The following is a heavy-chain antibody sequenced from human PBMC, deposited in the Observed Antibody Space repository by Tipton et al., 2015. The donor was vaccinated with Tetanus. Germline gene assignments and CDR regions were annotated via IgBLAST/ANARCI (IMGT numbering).Heavy chain of an antibody. CDR1: GGSLRSDDYQ. D-gene: IGHD6-13*01. Sequence: TLSLTCSVSGGSLRSDDYQWNWIRQPPGKGLEWLAYISPSGRTNSNYSLKSRITISMDRSKNQISLQLTSVTAADTAVYFCAGVTAQRTELYFDHWGQGTLVTVSS. V-gene: IGHV4-61*08. CDR2: ISPSGRT. CDR3: AGVTAQRTELYFDH. J-gene: IGHJ4*02.